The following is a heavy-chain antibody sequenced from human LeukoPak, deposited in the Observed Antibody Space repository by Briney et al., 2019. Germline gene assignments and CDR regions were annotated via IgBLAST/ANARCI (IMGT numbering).Heavy chain of an antibody. CDR1: GGSITSSSYY. D-gene: IGHD1-26*01. CDR3: ARHGADAYYNYYMDA. Sequence: SETLSLTCIVSGGSITSSSYYWGWIRQPPVKGLEWIGSIYFSGSTYYNPSLKSRVTISIDTSKNQFSLKLSSLTAADTAVYYCARHGADAYYNYYMDAWGKGTTVTVSS. CDR2: IYFSGST. J-gene: IGHJ6*03. V-gene: IGHV4-39*01.